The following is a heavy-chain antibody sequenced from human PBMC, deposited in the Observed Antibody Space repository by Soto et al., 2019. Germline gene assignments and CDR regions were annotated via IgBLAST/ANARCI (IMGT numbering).Heavy chain of an antibody. J-gene: IGHJ6*02. D-gene: IGHD3-9*01. V-gene: IGHV3-33*01. CDR1: GFTFSSYG. CDR3: ARESYDILTGPWRGMDV. Sequence: QVQLVESGGGVVQPGRSLRLSCAASGFTFSSYGMHWVRQAPGKGLEWVAVIWYDGSSKYYADSVKGRFTISRDNSKNTLYLQMNSLRAEDTAVYYCARESYDILTGPWRGMDVWGQGTTVTVSS. CDR2: IWYDGSSK.